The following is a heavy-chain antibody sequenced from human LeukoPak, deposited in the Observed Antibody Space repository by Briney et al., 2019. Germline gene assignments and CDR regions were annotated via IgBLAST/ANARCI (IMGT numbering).Heavy chain of an antibody. J-gene: IGHJ4*02. CDR2: IRGGGGIT. CDR3: ANGHFGSGSYPILDY. D-gene: IGHD3-10*01. CDR1: GFTFNSYA. V-gene: IGHV3-23*01. Sequence: GGSLRLPCAASGFTFNSYAMSWVRQAPGKGLEWVSAIRGGGGITYYADSVKGRFTISRDNSKNTLYLQMNSLRAEDTAVYYCANGHFGSGSYPILDYWGQGTLVTVSS.